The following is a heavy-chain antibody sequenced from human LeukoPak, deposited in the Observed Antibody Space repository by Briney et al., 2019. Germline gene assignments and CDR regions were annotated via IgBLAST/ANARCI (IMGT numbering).Heavy chain of an antibody. Sequence: SETLSLTCAVYGGSFSGYYWSWIRQPPGKGLEWIGEINHSGSTNYNPSLKSRVTISVDTSKNQLSLKLSSVTAADTAVYYCARDILDTYYYYNYMYDWGTGDPFTVSS. J-gene: IGHJ6*03. D-gene: IGHD3/OR15-3a*01. CDR2: INHSGST. CDR3: ARDILDTYYYYNYMYD. CDR1: GGSFSGYY. V-gene: IGHV4-34*01.